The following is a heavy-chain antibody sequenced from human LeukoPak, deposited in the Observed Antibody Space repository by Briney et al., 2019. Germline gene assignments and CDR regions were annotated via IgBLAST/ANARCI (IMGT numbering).Heavy chain of an antibody. D-gene: IGHD5-12*01. CDR3: ARSFGVYSGYDGEVPWYFDV. V-gene: IGHV3-21*04. CDR2: ISSSSSYI. CDR1: GFTFSSYS. J-gene: IGHJ2*01. Sequence: GGSLRLSCAASGFTFSSYSMNWVRQAPGKGLEWVSSISSSSSYIYYADSVKGRFTISRDNAKNSLYLQMNSLRVEDTAVYYCARSFGVYSGYDGEVPWYFDVWGRGTLVTVSS.